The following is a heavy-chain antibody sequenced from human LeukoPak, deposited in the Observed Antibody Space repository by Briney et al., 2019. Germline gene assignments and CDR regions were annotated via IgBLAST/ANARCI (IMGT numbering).Heavy chain of an antibody. D-gene: IGHD1-26*01. CDR3: ARQGWEYYFDY. J-gene: IGHJ4*02. Sequence: ETLSLTCTVSGGSISRYYWSWIRQPPGKGPEWIGYIFYSGSTKYNPSLKSRVTISVDTSKNQFSLKLSSVTAADTAVYYCARQGWEYYFDYWGQGTLVTVSS. CDR1: GGSISRYY. V-gene: IGHV4-59*08. CDR2: IFYSGST.